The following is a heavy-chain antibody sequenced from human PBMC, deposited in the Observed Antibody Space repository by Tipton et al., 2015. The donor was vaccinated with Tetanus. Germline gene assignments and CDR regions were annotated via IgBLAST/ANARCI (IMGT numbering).Heavy chain of an antibody. CDR1: GGSINSGDQY. J-gene: IGHJ6*02. CDR2: IYNTGST. Sequence: TLSLTCTVSGGSINSGDQYWTWIRQVPGKGLEWIGYIYNTGSTDYNPSLKSRVTIPADTSKNQVSLKLGSVTAADTAVYYCARDTRISMVRGVITDGMDVWGHGTTVTVSS. D-gene: IGHD3-10*01. CDR3: ARDTRISMVRGVITDGMDV. V-gene: IGHV4-31*03.